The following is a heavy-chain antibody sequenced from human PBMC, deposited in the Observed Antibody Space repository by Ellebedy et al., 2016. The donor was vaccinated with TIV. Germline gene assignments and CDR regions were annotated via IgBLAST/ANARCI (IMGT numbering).Heavy chain of an antibody. CDR1: GFTFSSYA. D-gene: IGHD2-21*02. V-gene: IGHV3-23*01. CDR2: ISGSGGST. Sequence: GESLKISCAASGFTFSSYAMSWVRQAPGKGLEWVSAISGSGGSTYYADSVKGRFTISRDNSKNTLYLQMNSLRAEDTAVYYCAREGIGGDSPVPFDYWGQGTLVTVSS. J-gene: IGHJ4*02. CDR3: AREGIGGDSPVPFDY.